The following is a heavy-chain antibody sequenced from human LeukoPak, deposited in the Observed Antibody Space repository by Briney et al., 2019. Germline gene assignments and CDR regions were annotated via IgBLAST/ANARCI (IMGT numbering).Heavy chain of an antibody. J-gene: IGHJ4*02. CDR1: GGSISSGDYP. Sequence: SETLSLTCAVSGGSISSGDYPWSWIRQPPGKGLEWIGYIFHTGHTSYNPSLKSRVAISVDMSKNQLSLKLSSVTAADTAVYYCARGFYGSGSQFDYWGQGTLVTVSS. D-gene: IGHD3-10*01. CDR3: ARGFYGSGSQFDY. V-gene: IGHV4-30-2*01. CDR2: IFHTGHT.